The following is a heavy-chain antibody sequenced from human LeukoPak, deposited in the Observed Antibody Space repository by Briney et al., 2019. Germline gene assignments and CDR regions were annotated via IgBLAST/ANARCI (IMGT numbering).Heavy chain of an antibody. CDR2: IYYSGST. CDR1: GGSISSSSYY. J-gene: IGHJ4*02. D-gene: IGHD3-16*01. Sequence: SETLSLTCTVSGGSISSSSYYWGWIRQPPGKGLEWIGSIYYSGSTYYNPSLKSRVTISVDTSKNQFSLKLSSVTAADTAVYYCARQGRGYGGTFDCWGQGTLVTISS. V-gene: IGHV4-39*07. CDR3: ARQGRGYGGTFDC.